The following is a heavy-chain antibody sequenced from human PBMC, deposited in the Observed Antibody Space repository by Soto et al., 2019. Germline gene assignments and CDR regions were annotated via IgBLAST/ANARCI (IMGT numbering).Heavy chain of an antibody. Sequence: QVQLVQSGAEVKKPGSSVKVSCKASGGTFSSYTISWVRQAPGQGLEWMGRIIPILGIANYAQKFQGRVTITADKSTSTAYMELSSLRSEDTAVYYCARSSGGGDDDAFDIWGQGTMFTVSS. D-gene: IGHD2-21*02. CDR3: ARSSGGGDDDAFDI. CDR1: GGTFSSYT. V-gene: IGHV1-69*02. CDR2: IIPILGIA. J-gene: IGHJ3*02.